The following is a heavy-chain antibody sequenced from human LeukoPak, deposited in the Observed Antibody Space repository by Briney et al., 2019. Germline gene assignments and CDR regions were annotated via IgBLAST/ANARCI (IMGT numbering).Heavy chain of an antibody. CDR1: GFTFSDSY. Sequence: GGSLRLSCAASGFTFSDSYMSWIRQAAGKGLEWVSYISSTSSHTNYADSVKGRFTISRNNAKKSLYLQMNSLRAEDTAVYYCARGSARWFDPWGQGTLVTVSS. CDR2: ISSTSSHT. CDR3: ARGSARWFDP. V-gene: IGHV3-11*05. J-gene: IGHJ5*02.